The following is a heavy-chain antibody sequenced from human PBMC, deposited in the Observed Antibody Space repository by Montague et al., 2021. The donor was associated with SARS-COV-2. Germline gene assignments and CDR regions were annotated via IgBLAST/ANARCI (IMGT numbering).Heavy chain of an antibody. CDR3: ARGLWFGELLSLYYYYGMDV. CDR1: GDSVSSNSAA. J-gene: IGHJ6*02. CDR2: TYYRSKWYN. Sequence: CAISGDSVSSNSAAWNWIRQSPSRGLEWLGRTYYRSKWYNDYAVSVKSRITTNPDTSKNQFSLQLNPVTPEDTAVYYCARGLWFGELLSLYYYYGMDVWGQGTTVTVSS. V-gene: IGHV6-1*01. D-gene: IGHD3-10*01.